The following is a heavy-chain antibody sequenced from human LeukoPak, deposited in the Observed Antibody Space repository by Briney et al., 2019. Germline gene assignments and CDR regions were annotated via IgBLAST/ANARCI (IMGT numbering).Heavy chain of an antibody. D-gene: IGHD6-13*01. V-gene: IGHV4-59*08. CDR2: IHSSGNT. CDR1: GDSISTYY. CDR3: ARADYSSSWSHEYFYMDV. J-gene: IGHJ6*03. Sequence: SETLSLTCTVSGDSISTYYWSWIRQPPGKGLECIGYIHSSGNTYYNPSLKSRVTMSVDTSKNQFSLNLRSVTAADTAVYYCARADYSSSWSHEYFYMDVWGKGTTVTVSS.